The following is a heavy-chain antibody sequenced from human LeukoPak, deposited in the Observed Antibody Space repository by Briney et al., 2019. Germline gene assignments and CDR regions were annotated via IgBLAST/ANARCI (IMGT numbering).Heavy chain of an antibody. CDR1: GFTFSRHW. CDR2: IKQDGSEK. V-gene: IGHV3-7*05. J-gene: IGHJ5*02. Sequence: GGSLRLSCVASGFTFSRHWMRWVRQVPGRGLEWVANIKQDGSEKYYLDSVKGRFTISRDNAKNSLYLQMISLRAEDTAVYFCVREVITVTFGGLFFDPWGQGTLVTVSS. D-gene: IGHD3-16*01. CDR3: VREVITVTFGGLFFDP.